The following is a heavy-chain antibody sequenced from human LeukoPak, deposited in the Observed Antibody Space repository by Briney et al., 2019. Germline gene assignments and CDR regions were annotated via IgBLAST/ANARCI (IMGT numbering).Heavy chain of an antibody. J-gene: IGHJ4*02. V-gene: IGHV3-7*01. D-gene: IGHD3-22*01. Sequence: GGSLRLSCAGSGFTFSSYWMSWVRQAPGKGLEWVANIKQDGSEKYYVDSVKGRFTISRDNAKNSLYLQMNSLRAEDTAVYYCASLQNYYDSSGSFDYWGQGTLVTVSS. CDR1: GFTFSSYW. CDR3: ASLQNYYDSSGSFDY. CDR2: IKQDGSEK.